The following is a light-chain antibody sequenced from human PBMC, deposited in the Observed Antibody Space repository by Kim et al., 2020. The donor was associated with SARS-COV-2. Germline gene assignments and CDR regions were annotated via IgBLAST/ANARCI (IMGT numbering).Light chain of an antibody. Sequence: LSPGERATLSCRASQTVDINFLAWYQQVPGLPPRLLIYDASIRATDIPDRFSGSASGTDFTLTIDRLQPEDFAVYFCNKYAKSPKTFSQGTKREI. CDR1: QTVDINF. CDR3: NKYAKSPKT. J-gene: IGKJ2*01. V-gene: IGKV3-20*01. CDR2: DAS.